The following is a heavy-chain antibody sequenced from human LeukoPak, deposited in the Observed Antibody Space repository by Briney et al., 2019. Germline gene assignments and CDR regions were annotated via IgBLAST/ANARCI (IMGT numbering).Heavy chain of an antibody. D-gene: IGHD5/OR15-5a*01. CDR2: IKHDGSEK. CDR3: ARGAHSSVWEYFFYYMDV. V-gene: IGHV3-7*04. Sequence: GGSLRLSCAVSGFTISTYWMSWVRQALGKGLEWVANIKHDGSEKYSVDSAKGRFTISRDNAKNSLYLQMNSLRAEDTAVYYCARGAHSSVWEYFFYYMDVWGKGTTVIVSS. CDR1: GFTISTYW. J-gene: IGHJ6*03.